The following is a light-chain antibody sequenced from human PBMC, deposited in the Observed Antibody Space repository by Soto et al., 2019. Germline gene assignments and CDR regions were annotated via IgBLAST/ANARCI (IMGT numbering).Light chain of an antibody. CDR2: ATS. J-gene: IGKJ4*01. CDR1: QDIRSD. CDR3: LQDYSYPLT. Sequence: AIQMTQFPSSLSASVGDRVTITCRASQDIRSDLGWYQQRPGKAPKLLIYATSSLQSGVPSRFSGSGSGTDFTLTISSLQPEDFATYYCLQDYSYPLTFGGGTKV. V-gene: IGKV1-6*01.